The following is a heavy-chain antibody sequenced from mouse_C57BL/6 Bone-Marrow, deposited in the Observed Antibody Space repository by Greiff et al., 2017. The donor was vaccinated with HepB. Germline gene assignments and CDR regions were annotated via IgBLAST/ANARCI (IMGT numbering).Heavy chain of an antibody. V-gene: IGHV1-64*01. CDR2: IHPISGST. CDR1: GYTFTSYW. J-gene: IGHJ2*01. D-gene: IGHD2-5*01. Sequence: QVQLQQPGAELVKPGASVKLSCKASGYTFTSYWMHWVKQRPGQGLEWIGMIHPISGSTNYNEKFKSKATLTVDKSSSTAYMQLSSLTSEDSAVYYCARPYYSNYDFDYWGQGTTLTVSS. CDR3: ARPYYSNYDFDY.